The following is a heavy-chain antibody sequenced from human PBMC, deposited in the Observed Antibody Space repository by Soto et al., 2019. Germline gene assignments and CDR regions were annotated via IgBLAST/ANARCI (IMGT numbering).Heavy chain of an antibody. CDR1: GGSITRSY. CDR3: ERAAGDNAWFDL. J-gene: IGHJ5*02. V-gene: IGHV4-59*01. Sequence: PSETLSLTCTVSGGSITRSYWSWIRQPPGKGLEWIGYIFYNGRTNYNPSLESRLTTSIDTSKNQFSLKLTSVTAADTAVYYCERAAGDNAWFDLSGQGSLVIVSA. D-gene: IGHD4-17*01. CDR2: IFYNGRT.